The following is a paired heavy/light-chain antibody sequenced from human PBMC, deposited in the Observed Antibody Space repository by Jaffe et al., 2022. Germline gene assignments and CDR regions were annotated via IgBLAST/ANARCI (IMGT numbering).Heavy chain of an antibody. CDR2: IYPGDSDT. CDR3: VRQLLATYYDILTGYYDAFDI. V-gene: IGHV5-51*01. CDR1: GYSFTSYW. D-gene: IGHD3-9*01. J-gene: IGHJ3*02. Sequence: EVQLVQSGAEVKKPGESLKISCKGSGYSFTSYWIGWVRQMPGKGLEWMGIIYPGDSDTRYSPSFQGQVTISADKSISTAYLQWSSLKASDTAMYYCVRQLLATYYDILTGYYDAFDIWGQGTMVTVSS.
Light chain of an antibody. Sequence: DIQMTQSPSTLSASVGDRVTITCRASQSISSWLAWYQQKPGKAPKLLIYKASSLESGVPSRFSGSGSGTEFTLTISSLQPDDFATYYCQQYNSYSPNAFGQGTKLEIK. CDR3: QQYNSYSPNA. CDR2: KAS. V-gene: IGKV1-5*03. CDR1: QSISSW. J-gene: IGKJ2*01.